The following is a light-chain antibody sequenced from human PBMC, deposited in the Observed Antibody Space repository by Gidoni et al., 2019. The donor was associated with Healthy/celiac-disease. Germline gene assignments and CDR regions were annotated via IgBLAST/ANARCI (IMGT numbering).Light chain of an antibody. V-gene: IGKV1-5*03. CDR1: QSISSW. J-gene: IGKJ4*01. CDR3: QQYNSYPLT. CDR2: KAF. Sequence: DIQMTHFPSTLSASLGDRVTITCRASQSISSWLAWYQQKPGKAPKLLIYKAFSLESGVPSRFSGSGSGTEFTLTISSLQPDDFATYYCQQYNSYPLTFGGGTKVEIK.